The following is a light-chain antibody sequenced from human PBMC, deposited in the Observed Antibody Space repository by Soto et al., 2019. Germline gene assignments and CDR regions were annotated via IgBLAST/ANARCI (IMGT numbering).Light chain of an antibody. V-gene: IGKV3-20*01. J-gene: IGKJ1*01. CDR3: QQYGSSLWT. CDR2: HTS. Sequence: ETVLTHSPGTLSLSPWERATLSCRASQSVGGSLAWYQQRPGQAPRLLVYHTSNRATGIPDRFSGSGSGTDFTLTISRLEPEDFAVYYCQQYGSSLWTFGQGTKVDIK. CDR1: QSVGGS.